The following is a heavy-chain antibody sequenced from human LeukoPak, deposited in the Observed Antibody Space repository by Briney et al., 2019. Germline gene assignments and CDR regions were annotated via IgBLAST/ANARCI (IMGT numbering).Heavy chain of an antibody. CDR2: ISSTGST. D-gene: IGHD4-17*01. Sequence: SETLSLTCTVSSGYIRSDYWSWIRQPAGKGLEWIGRISSTGSTDYNPSLRSRVALSVDTSKNQFSLKLSSVTAADTAVYCCARVFYGDYVTVDYYYMDVWGKGTTVTVSS. J-gene: IGHJ6*03. CDR1: SGYIRSDY. CDR3: ARVFYGDYVTVDYYYMDV. V-gene: IGHV4-4*07.